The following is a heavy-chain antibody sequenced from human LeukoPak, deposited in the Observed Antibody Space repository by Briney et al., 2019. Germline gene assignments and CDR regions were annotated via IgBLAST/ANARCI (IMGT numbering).Heavy chain of an antibody. V-gene: IGHV4-39*01. CDR1: GGSISSSSYY. CDR2: IYYSGST. CDR3: ASPRFGTYYYFYMDV. J-gene: IGHJ6*03. D-gene: IGHD3-16*01. Sequence: SETLSLTCTVSGGSISSSSYYWGWIPQPPGKGLEWIGSIYYSGSTYYNPSLTSRVTISVDTSKNKFSLKLSSVTAADTAMYYCASPRFGTYYYFYMDVWGKGTTVTVSS.